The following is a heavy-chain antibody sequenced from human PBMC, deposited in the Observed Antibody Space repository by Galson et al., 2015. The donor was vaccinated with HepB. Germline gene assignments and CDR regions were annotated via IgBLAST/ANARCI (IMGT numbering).Heavy chain of an antibody. J-gene: IGHJ4*02. CDR3: ARVADADYGDHTHFDS. CDR1: GFTFSDYY. CDR2: ISSNTLYT. V-gene: IGHV3-11*06. Sequence: SLRLSCAVSGFTFSDYYMSWIRQAPGKGLEWISYISSNTLYTNYADSVKGQFTISRDNAKNSLFLQINGLRAEDTAVYYCARVADADYGDHTHFDSWGQGTLVTVSS. D-gene: IGHD4-17*01.